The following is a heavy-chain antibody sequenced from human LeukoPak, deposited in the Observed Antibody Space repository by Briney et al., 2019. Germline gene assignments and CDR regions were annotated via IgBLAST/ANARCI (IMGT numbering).Heavy chain of an antibody. CDR3: ARHYGAAGSPFDY. CDR1: GGSISSYY. D-gene: IGHD6-13*01. J-gene: IGHJ4*02. CDR2: IYYSGST. V-gene: IGHV4-59*08. Sequence: PAETLSLTCTVSGGSISSYYWSWIRQPPGKGLEWIGYIYYSGSTNYYPSLKSRVTISVDTSKNQFSLKLSSVTAADTAVYYCARHYGAAGSPFDYWGQGTLVTVSS.